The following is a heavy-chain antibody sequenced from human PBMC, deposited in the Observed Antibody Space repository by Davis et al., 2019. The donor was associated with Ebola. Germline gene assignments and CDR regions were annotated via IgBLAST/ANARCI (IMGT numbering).Heavy chain of an antibody. V-gene: IGHV3-23*01. CDR1: GFTFSSYA. CDR3: AKDGYSSGWNYFDY. J-gene: IGHJ4*02. Sequence: PGGSLRLSCAASGFTFSSYAMNWVRQAPGKGLEWVSGISGSGSSTYFVDSVKGRFTISRDNSKNTLYLQMNSLRAEDTAVYYCAKDGYSSGWNYFDYWGQGTLVTVSS. D-gene: IGHD6-19*01. CDR2: ISGSGSST.